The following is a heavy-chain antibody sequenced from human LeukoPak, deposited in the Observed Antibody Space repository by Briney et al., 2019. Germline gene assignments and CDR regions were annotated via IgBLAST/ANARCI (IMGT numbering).Heavy chain of an antibody. CDR3: ARYGNAFDY. V-gene: IGHV3-30*02. D-gene: IGHD2-15*01. Sequence: GGSLRLSCAASGFTFSRCGVHWVRQPPGRGREWVAFIRYDGSHKHYADSVRGRFTISRDNPKHTLFLQMNSVRAEDTAIYYCARYGNAFDYWGQGTLVTISS. J-gene: IGHJ4*02. CDR2: IRYDGSHK. CDR1: GFTFSRCG.